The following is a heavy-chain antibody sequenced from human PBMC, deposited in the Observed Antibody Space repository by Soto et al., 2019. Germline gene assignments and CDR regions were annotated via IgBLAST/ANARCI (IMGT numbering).Heavy chain of an antibody. Sequence: ASVKIFSKTSCYNFRRCGVIWVPHDTGQGHEWMGWISGYNGKTQYAQTLQGRVTMTADTSTSTVYMEVRGLRYDDTAVYFCARDKMIDDYGLETYDYWGQGTTVTVSS. CDR3: ARDKMIDDYGLETYDY. D-gene: IGHD3-10*01. V-gene: IGHV1-18*04. CDR2: ISGYNGKT. J-gene: IGHJ4*02. CDR1: CYNFRRCG.